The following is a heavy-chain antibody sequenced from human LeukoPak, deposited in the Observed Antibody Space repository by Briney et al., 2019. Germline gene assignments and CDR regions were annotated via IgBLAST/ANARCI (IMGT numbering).Heavy chain of an antibody. D-gene: IGHD3-10*01. Sequence: ASVKVSCKASGYTFTSYGISWVRQAPGQGLEWMGWISAYNGNTNYAQKFQGRVTITADKSTSTAYMELSSLRSEDTAVYYCARAGVRGAYGMDVWGQGTTVTVSS. J-gene: IGHJ6*02. V-gene: IGHV1-18*01. CDR3: ARAGVRGAYGMDV. CDR1: GYTFTSYG. CDR2: ISAYNGNT.